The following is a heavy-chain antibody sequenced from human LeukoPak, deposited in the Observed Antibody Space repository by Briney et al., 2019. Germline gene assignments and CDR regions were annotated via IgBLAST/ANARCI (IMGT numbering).Heavy chain of an antibody. J-gene: IGHJ5*02. Sequence: PSQTLSLTCTVSGGSISSGSYYWSWIRQPAGKGLEWIGRIYTSGSTNYNPSLKSRVTISVDRSKNQFSLKLSSVTAADTAVYYCARANVRDFNWFDPWGQGTLVTVSS. CDR3: ARANVRDFNWFDP. CDR2: IYTSGST. V-gene: IGHV4-61*02. CDR1: GGSISSGSYY. D-gene: IGHD3-3*01.